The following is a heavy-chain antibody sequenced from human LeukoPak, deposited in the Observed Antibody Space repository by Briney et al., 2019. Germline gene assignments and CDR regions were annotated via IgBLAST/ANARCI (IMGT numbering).Heavy chain of an antibody. Sequence: SGPALVKPTQTLTLTCTFSGFSLSTSGMCVSWIRQPPGKALEWLARIDWDDDKYYSTSLKTRLTISKDTSKNQVVLTMTNMDPVDTATYYCARMRGGYDSSGYYYSKGITLLDYWGQGTLVTVSS. CDR2: IDWDDDK. CDR1: GFSLSTSGMC. CDR3: ARMRGGYDSSGYYYSKGITLLDY. V-gene: IGHV2-70*11. D-gene: IGHD3-22*01. J-gene: IGHJ4*02.